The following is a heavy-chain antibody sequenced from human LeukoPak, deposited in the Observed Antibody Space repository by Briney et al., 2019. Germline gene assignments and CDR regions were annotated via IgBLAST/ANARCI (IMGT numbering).Heavy chain of an antibody. J-gene: IGHJ6*02. D-gene: IGHD3-9*01. CDR2: INHSGST. CDR3: ARFYDNIYYYYGMDV. V-gene: IGHV4-34*01. CDR1: GGSFSGYY. Sequence: SETLSLTCAVYGGSFSGYYWSWIRQPPGKGLEWIGKINHSGSTNYNPSLKSRVTISVDTSKNQFSLKLSPVTAADTAVYYCARFYDNIYYYYGMDVWGQGTTVTVSS.